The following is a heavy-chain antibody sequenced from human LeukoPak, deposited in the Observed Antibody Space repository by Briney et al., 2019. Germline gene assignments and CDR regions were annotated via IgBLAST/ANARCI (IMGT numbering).Heavy chain of an antibody. CDR2: TYYRSKWYN. CDR1: GDSVSSDSVT. CDR3: ARGAPAFDS. Sequence: SQTLSLTCVISGDSVSSDSVTWHWIRQSPSRGLEWLGRTYYRSKWYNDYAVSLKSRIIINPDTSKNQLSLQLNSVTPEDTAVYYCARGAPAFDSWGQGTLVTVSS. V-gene: IGHV6-1*01. D-gene: IGHD3-10*01. J-gene: IGHJ4*02.